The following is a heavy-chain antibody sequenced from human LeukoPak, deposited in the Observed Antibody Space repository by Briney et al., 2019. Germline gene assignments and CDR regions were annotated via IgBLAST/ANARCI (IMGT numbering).Heavy chain of an antibody. V-gene: IGHV1-8*01. J-gene: IGHJ6*03. CDR2: MNPNSGNT. D-gene: IGHD1-26*01. Sequence: ASVKVSCKATGYTFTSYDINWVRQVTGQGLEWMGRMNPNSGNTGYAQKFQGRVTLTRNTSISTAYMELSSLRSEDTAVYYCARGPAEWELRYYYYYYMDVWGKGTTVTVSS. CDR1: GYTFTSYD. CDR3: ARGPAEWELRYYYYYYMDV.